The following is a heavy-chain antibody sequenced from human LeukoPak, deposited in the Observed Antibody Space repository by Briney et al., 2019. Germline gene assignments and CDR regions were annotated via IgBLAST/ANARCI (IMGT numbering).Heavy chain of an antibody. Sequence: GGSLRLSCAASGLTFSSYEMNWVRQAPGKGLEWVSYISGSGSTIYYVDSVQGRFIISRDNAKNSLYLQMNSLRAEDTAFYYCAKAHPGFDSWGQGTLVTVSS. CDR3: AKAHPGFDS. CDR2: ISGSGSTI. CDR1: GLTFSSYE. V-gene: IGHV3-48*03. J-gene: IGHJ4*02.